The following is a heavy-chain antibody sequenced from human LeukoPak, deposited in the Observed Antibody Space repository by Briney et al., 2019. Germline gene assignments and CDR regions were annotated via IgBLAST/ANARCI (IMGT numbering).Heavy chain of an antibody. D-gene: IGHD3-10*01. CDR3: ARDYGRSRDYGMDV. CDR2: IWYDGSIK. CDR1: GFTFNTYG. V-gene: IGHV3-33*01. Sequence: GGSLRLSCAAYGFTFNTYGMNWVRQAPGKGLEWVAVIWYDGSIKYYPDSVKGRFTASRDNSKDTLYLEMNSLRAEDTAMYYCARDYGRSRDYGMDVWGQGTTVTVSS. J-gene: IGHJ6*02.